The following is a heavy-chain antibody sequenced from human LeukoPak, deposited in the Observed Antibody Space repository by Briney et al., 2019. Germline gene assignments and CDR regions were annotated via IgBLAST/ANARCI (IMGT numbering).Heavy chain of an antibody. CDR3: ARDTEDYVWGSYRSLIPD. Sequence: GASVKVSCKVSGYTLTELSMHWVRQAPGQGLEWMGWINPNSGGTNYAQKFQGRVTMTRDTSISTAYMELSRLRSDDTAVYYCARDTEDYVWGSYRSLIPDWGQGTLVTVSS. CDR1: GYTLTELS. J-gene: IGHJ4*02. CDR2: INPNSGGT. V-gene: IGHV1-2*02. D-gene: IGHD3-16*02.